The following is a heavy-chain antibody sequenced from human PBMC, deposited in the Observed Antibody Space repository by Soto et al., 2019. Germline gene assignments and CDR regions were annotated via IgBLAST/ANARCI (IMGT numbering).Heavy chain of an antibody. CDR3: ARDMGATTWAHYFDY. D-gene: IGHD1-26*01. J-gene: IGHJ4*02. V-gene: IGHV1-46*01. Sequence: RASVKVSCKASGYSFSSHYMHWVKQAPGQGLEWLGIINPTGGSTTYAEKFQGRVTMTADTDTETVYMELRRLRSADTARYYCARDMGATTWAHYFDYWGQGTLVTVSS. CDR2: INPTGGST. CDR1: GYSFSSHY.